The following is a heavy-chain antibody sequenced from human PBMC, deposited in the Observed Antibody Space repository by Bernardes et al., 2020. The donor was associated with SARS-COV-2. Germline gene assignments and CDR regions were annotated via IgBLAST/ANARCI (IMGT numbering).Heavy chain of an antibody. Sequence: GGALQASCAASGFTFRSSWMHWVRQAPGPGLVWVSRINRDGSSPSYADSVKGRFTISRDNAKNTLYLQMNSLRAEDTAVYYCARDRGLVPAARGVRYNWFDPWGQGTLVTVSS. CDR2: INRDGSSP. CDR3: ARDRGLVPAARGVRYNWFDP. J-gene: IGHJ5*02. D-gene: IGHD2-2*01. CDR1: GFTFRSSW. V-gene: IGHV3-74*01.